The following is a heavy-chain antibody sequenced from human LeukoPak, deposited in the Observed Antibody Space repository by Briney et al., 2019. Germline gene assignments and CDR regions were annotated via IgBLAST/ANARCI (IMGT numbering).Heavy chain of an antibody. CDR3: ARVPLEVEMATDGYFDY. V-gene: IGHV4-61*01. CDR2: IYYSGST. J-gene: IGHJ4*02. D-gene: IGHD5-24*01. CDR1: GYSISSGFY. Sequence: SETLSLTCVVSGYSISSGFYWSWIRQPPGKGLEWIGYIYYSGSTNYNPSLKSRVTISVDTSKNQFSLKLSSVTAADTAVYYCARVPLEVEMATDGYFDYWGQGALVTVSS.